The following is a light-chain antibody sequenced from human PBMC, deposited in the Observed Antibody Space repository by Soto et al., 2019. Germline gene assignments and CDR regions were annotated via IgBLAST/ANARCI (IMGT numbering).Light chain of an antibody. CDR1: SSDVGGYNY. V-gene: IGLV2-14*01. J-gene: IGLJ1*01. CDR3: SSYTSSSTLGYV. CDR2: EVS. Sequence: QSALTQPASVSGSPGQSITISCTGTSSDVGGYNYVSWYQQHPGKAPKLMIYEVSNRPSGVSNRFSGSKSVNTASLTISGLQAEDAADYYCSSYTSSSTLGYVFGTGTKVTVL.